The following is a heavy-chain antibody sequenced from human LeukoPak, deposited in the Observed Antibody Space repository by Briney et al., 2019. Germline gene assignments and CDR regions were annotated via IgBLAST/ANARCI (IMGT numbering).Heavy chain of an antibody. Sequence: GGSLRLSCAVSGFIFSNYAMHWVRQAPGMGPEWVAVISYDGINKYYADSVKGRFTISRDNSRNTLYLQMNSLIPDDSAVYYCASSSLHFSAGNCPFLADEYWGQGTLVTVSS. D-gene: IGHD2-15*01. CDR3: ASSSLHFSAGNCPFLADEY. CDR1: GFIFSNYA. CDR2: ISYDGINK. J-gene: IGHJ4*02. V-gene: IGHV3-30*04.